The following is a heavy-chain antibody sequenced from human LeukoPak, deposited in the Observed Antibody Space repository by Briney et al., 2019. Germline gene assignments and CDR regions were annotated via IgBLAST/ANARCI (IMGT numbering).Heavy chain of an antibody. V-gene: IGHV3-53*01. CDR1: GFSVSNNY. Sequence: GGSLRLSCAVSGFSVSNNYMSWVRQAPGKGLAWVSVIYSGGATYYADSVKGRFAISRDNSKNTLYLQMNSLRAEDTAVYYCARGGGGGNPFDYWGQGTLVTVSS. D-gene: IGHD4-23*01. CDR2: IYSGGAT. J-gene: IGHJ4*02. CDR3: ARGGGGGNPFDY.